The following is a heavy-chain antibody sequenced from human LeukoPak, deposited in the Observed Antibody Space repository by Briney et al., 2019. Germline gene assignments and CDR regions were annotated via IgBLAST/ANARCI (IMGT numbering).Heavy chain of an antibody. V-gene: IGHV3-21*05. CDR2: ISGSSSDI. CDR3: ARGCGSRSLGY. D-gene: IGHD3-16*01. CDR1: GFTFTSYS. J-gene: IGHJ4*02. Sequence: GGSLRLSCAASGFTFTSYSMNWVRQAPGKGLEWVSYISGSSSDIHYADSVKGRFTISRDNANNSLYLQMNSLRAEDTAVYYCARGCGSRSLGYWGQGTLVTVSS.